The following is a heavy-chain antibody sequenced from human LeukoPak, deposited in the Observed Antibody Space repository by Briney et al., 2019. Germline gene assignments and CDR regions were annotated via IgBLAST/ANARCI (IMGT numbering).Heavy chain of an antibody. CDR3: AASPGDGYFDY. CDR1: GFTFTSSA. J-gene: IGHJ4*02. D-gene: IGHD3-16*01. CDR2: IVVGSGNT. V-gene: IGHV1-58*02. Sequence: ASVKVSCKASGFTFTSSAMQWVRQARGQRLEWIRWIVVGSGNTNYAQKFQERVTITRDMSTSTAYMELSGLRSEDTAVYYCAASPGDGYFDYWGQGTLVTVSS.